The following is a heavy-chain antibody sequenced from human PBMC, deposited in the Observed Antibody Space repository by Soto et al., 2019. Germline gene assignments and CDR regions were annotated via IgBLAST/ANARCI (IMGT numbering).Heavy chain of an antibody. D-gene: IGHD3-22*01. CDR1: GFSFGTYL. Sequence: GGSLRLSCNASGFSFGTYLMTWVRQAPGKGLEWVSSISGNGFDTYYTDSVKGRFTISRDNSKNRLFLQMNSLRADDTALYYCALGCLFYSGPSGHSLRFWGPGAVGT. CDR2: ISGNGFDT. V-gene: IGHV3-23*01. CDR3: ALGCLFYSGPSGHSLRF. J-gene: IGHJ1*01.